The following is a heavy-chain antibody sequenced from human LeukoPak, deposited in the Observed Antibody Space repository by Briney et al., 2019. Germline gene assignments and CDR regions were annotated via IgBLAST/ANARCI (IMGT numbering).Heavy chain of an antibody. CDR1: GFTFSRFS. J-gene: IGHJ4*02. D-gene: IGHD6-13*01. V-gene: IGHV3-48*01. CDR2: ISSSSSTI. CDR3: AKAGYSSSRYEY. Sequence: QPGGSVTLSCAASGFTFSRFSMNWVRQAPGKGLEWVSYISSSSSTIYYSDSVKGRFTISRDNAKNSLYLHMDSLRAEDTAVYYCAKAGYSSSRYEYWGQGTLVTVSS.